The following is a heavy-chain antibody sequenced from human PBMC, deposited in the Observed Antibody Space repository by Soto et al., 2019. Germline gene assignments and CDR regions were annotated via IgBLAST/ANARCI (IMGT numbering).Heavy chain of an antibody. D-gene: IGHD5-18*01. J-gene: IGHJ4*02. CDR2: IIPIFGTA. CDR3: ARDLPGYSYGIDY. Sequence: VASVNVSFKSSGGTFSSYSISWVRQAPGQGLEWMGGIIPIFGTANYAQKFQGRVTITADESTSTAYMELSSLRSEDTAVYYCARDLPGYSYGIDYWGQGTLVTVSS. CDR1: GGTFSSYS. V-gene: IGHV1-69*13.